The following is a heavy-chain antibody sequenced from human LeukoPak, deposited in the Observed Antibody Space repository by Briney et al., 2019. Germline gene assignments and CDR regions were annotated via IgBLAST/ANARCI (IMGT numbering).Heavy chain of an antibody. CDR1: GYTFTSYD. V-gene: IGHV1-8*01. CDR3: ARTGKESGGSCYSY. Sequence: ASVKVSCKASGYTFTSYDINWVRQATGQGLEWMGWMNPNSGNTGYAQKFQGRVTMTRNTSISTAYMELSSLRSEDTAVYYCARTGKESGGSCYSYWGQGTLVTVSS. J-gene: IGHJ4*02. CDR2: MNPNSGNT. D-gene: IGHD2-15*01.